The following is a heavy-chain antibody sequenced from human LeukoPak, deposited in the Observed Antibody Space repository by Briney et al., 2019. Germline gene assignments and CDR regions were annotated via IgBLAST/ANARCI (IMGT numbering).Heavy chain of an antibody. Sequence: SVKVPCKASGGTFSSYAISWVRQAPGQGLEWMGGIIPIFGTANYAQKFQGRVTITTDESTSTAYMELSSLRSEDTAVYYCAREPPQSSSGWYNWFDPWGQGTLVTVSS. CDR1: GGTFSSYA. V-gene: IGHV1-69*05. D-gene: IGHD6-19*01. J-gene: IGHJ5*02. CDR3: AREPPQSSSGWYNWFDP. CDR2: IIPIFGTA.